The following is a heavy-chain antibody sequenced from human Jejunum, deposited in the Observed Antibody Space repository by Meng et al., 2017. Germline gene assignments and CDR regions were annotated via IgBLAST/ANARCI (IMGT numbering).Heavy chain of an antibody. V-gene: IGHV1-2*02. CDR2: INSNTGAP. CDR3: VRDVTRGGY. CDR1: GYSFPSYY. Sequence: ASVKVSCKASGYSFPSYYMHWVRQAPGQGLEWIGWINSNTGAPNYVQNFQGRGTMTRDTSISTAYMELSSLGSDDSAVYYGVRDVTRGGYWGQGTLVTASS. J-gene: IGHJ4*02. D-gene: IGHD3-16*01.